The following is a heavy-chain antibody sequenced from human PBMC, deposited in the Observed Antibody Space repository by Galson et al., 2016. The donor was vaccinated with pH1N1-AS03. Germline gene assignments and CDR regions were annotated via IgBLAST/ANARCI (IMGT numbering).Heavy chain of an antibody. CDR2: INPNSGVT. Sequence: SVKVSCKASGYIFTGFYVHWVRQAPGQGLEWMGWINPNSGVTNYAQKFQAWVTMTGDTSISTAYMELYGLKSDDTAVYYCARDPRGPCSSATCPTTSYFGRDVWGQGTTVIVYS. CDR3: ARDPRGPCSSATCPTTSYFGRDV. CDR1: GYIFTGFY. V-gene: IGHV1-2*04. J-gene: IGHJ6*02. D-gene: IGHD1-26*01.